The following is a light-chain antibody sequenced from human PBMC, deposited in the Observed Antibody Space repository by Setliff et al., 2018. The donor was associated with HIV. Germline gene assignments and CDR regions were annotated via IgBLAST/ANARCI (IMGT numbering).Light chain of an antibody. V-gene: IGLV2-8*01. J-gene: IGLJ1*01. CDR2: EVT. CDR1: SGDVGGYNY. Sequence: QFVLAQPPSASGSPGQSVTISCTGTSGDVGGYNYVSWYQQYPGKAPKLLIHEVTKRPSGVPDRFSGSKSGNTASLTVSGLQAEDEADYYCSSYAGNKGDVFGTGTKVTVL. CDR3: SSYAGNKGDV.